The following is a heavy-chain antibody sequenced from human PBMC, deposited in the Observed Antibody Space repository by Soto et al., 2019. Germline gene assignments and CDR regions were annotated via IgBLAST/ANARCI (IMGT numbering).Heavy chain of an antibody. CDR2: IKQDGSEK. CDR3: ARLVEQHYYYYGMDV. J-gene: IGHJ6*02. CDR1: GFTFSSYW. D-gene: IGHD2-2*01. V-gene: IGHV3-7*01. Sequence: GGSLRLSCAASGFTFSSYWMSWVRQAPGKGLEWVANIKQDGSEKYYVDSVKGRFTISRDNAKNSLYLQMNSLRAEDTAVYYCARLVEQHYYYYGMDVWGQGXTVTVYS.